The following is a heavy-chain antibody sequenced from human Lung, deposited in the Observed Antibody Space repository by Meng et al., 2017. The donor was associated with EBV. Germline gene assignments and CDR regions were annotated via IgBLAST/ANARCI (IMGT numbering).Heavy chain of an antibody. J-gene: IGHJ4*02. V-gene: IGHV3-23*04. CDR1: GFTFSSYA. CDR2: ISGSGGST. Sequence: EVQLVESXGGLVQPGGSLRFACAASGFTFSSYAMGWVRQAPGKGLEGVSAISGSGGSTYYADSVKGRFTISRDNSKNTLYLQMNSLRAEDTAVYYCAKGPHYYGSGRYFDYWGQGTLGTVSS. D-gene: IGHD3-10*01. CDR3: AKGPHYYGSGRYFDY.